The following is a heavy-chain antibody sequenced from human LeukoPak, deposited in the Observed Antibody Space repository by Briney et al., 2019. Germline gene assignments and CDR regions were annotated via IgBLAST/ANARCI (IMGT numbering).Heavy chain of an antibody. Sequence: GASVKVSCKASGGTFSSYAISWGRQAPGQGLEWMGGIIPIFCTANYAQKFQGRVTITTDESRSTAYMELSSLRSEDTAVYYCARSPTSMVRGVISPSYFDYWGQGTLVTVSS. J-gene: IGHJ4*02. CDR2: IIPIFCTA. CDR3: ARSPTSMVRGVISPSYFDY. V-gene: IGHV1-69*05. CDR1: GGTFSSYA. D-gene: IGHD3-10*01.